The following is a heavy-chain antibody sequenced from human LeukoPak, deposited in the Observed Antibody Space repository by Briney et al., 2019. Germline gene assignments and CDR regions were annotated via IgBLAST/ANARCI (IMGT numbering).Heavy chain of an antibody. Sequence: PGGSLRLSCAASGFTFSSYSMNWVRQAPGKGLEWVSSISSSSSYIYYADPVKGRFTISRDNAKNSLYLQMNSLRAEDTAVYYCARGRGDYGDPDWYFDLWGRGTLVTVSS. D-gene: IGHD4-17*01. V-gene: IGHV3-21*01. CDR3: ARGRGDYGDPDWYFDL. J-gene: IGHJ2*01. CDR2: ISSSSSYI. CDR1: GFTFSSYS.